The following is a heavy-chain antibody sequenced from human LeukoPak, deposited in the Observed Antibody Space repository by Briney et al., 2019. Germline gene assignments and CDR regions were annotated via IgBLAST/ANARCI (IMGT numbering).Heavy chain of an antibody. V-gene: IGHV3-7*01. D-gene: IGHD3-22*01. Sequence: GGSLRLSCAASGFTFSSYWMSWVRQAPGKGLEWVANIKQDGSEKDYVDSVKGRFTISRDNAKNSLYLQMNSLRAEDTAVYYCARTAYYYDSSGYYYSVAYYYYMDVWGKGTTVTVSS. CDR3: ARTAYYYDSSGYYYSVAYYYYMDV. J-gene: IGHJ6*03. CDR2: IKQDGSEK. CDR1: GFTFSSYW.